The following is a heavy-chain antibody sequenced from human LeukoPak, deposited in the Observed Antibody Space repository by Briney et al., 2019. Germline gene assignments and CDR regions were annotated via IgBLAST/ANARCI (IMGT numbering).Heavy chain of an antibody. J-gene: IGHJ4*02. CDR2: ISDDGNKK. Sequence: HPGGSLRLSCGASGFTFSTYGMHWVRQAPGKGLEWVALISDDGNKKYYADYVKGRFTISRDNSKNTVYLQMNSLRAEDTAVYYCAKDRRNYYFDYWGQGTLVIVSS. CDR3: AKDRRNYYFDY. CDR1: GFTFSTYG. V-gene: IGHV3-30*18.